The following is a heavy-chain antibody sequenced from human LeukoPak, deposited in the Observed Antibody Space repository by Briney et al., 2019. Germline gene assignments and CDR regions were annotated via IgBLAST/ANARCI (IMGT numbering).Heavy chain of an antibody. D-gene: IGHD2-2*01. CDR1: GGTFSSYA. J-gene: IGHJ3*02. CDR3: ARVPRGESVPASYAFDI. Sequence: SVKVSCKASGGTFSSYAISWVRQAPGQGLEWMGRIIPILGTANYAQKFQGRVTITTDESTSTAYMELSSLRSEDTAVYYCARVPRGESVPASYAFDIWGQGTMVTVSS. CDR2: IIPILGTA. V-gene: IGHV1-69*11.